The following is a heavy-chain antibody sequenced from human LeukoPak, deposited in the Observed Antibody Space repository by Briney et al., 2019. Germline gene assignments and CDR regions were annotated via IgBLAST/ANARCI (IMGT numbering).Heavy chain of an antibody. CDR3: ASTFPGGLYPFDY. J-gene: IGHJ4*02. CDR2: IYYSGST. Sequence: SETLSLTCTVSGGSISSYYWSWIRQPPGKGLEWIGYIYYSGSTNYNPSLKSRVTISVDTSKNQFSLKLSSVTAADTAVYYCASTFPGGLYPFDYWGQGTLVTVSS. CDR1: GGSISSYY. D-gene: IGHD6-19*01. V-gene: IGHV4-59*01.